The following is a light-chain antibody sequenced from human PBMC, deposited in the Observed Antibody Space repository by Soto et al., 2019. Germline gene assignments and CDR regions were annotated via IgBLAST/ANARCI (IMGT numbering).Light chain of an antibody. Sequence: QSALTQPRSVSGSPGQSVTISCTGTSSDVGGYDYVSWYQQHPGKAPKLIIHNVNKRPSGVPDRFSGSKSVNTASLTISGLQAADEAHYYCCSYEGSYTFVFGSGTKVTVL. V-gene: IGLV2-11*01. CDR1: SSDVGGYDY. J-gene: IGLJ1*01. CDR3: CSYEGSYTFV. CDR2: NVN.